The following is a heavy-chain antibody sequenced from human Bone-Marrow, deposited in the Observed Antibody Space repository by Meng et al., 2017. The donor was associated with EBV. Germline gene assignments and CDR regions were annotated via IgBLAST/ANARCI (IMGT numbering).Heavy chain of an antibody. CDR2: IDYSGST. J-gene: IGHJ4*02. Sequence: HVQQRVSGPVLVTPPQTLTFTCSVSGGSTSSGGNHWSWIRKPPGKGLEWIGYIDYSGSTYHNPYLKSRVTTSVDASNNQFSLKLSSVTAADTAVYYCATYEMGGAGKGYWGQGTLVTVSS. D-gene: IGHD6-19*01. CDR1: GGSTSSGGNH. CDR3: ATYEMGGAGKGY. V-gene: IGHV4-30-4*01.